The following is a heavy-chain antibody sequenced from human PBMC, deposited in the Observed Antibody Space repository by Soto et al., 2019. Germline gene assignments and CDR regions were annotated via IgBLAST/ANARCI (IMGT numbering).Heavy chain of an antibody. CDR2: IYYSGST. V-gene: IGHV4-31*03. Sequence: SETLSLTCTVSGGSISSGGYYWSWIRQHPGKGLEWIGYIYYSGSTYYNPSLKSRVTISVDTSKNQFSLKLSSVTAADTAVYYCATIDYGDYSYWGQGTLVTVSS. D-gene: IGHD4-17*01. J-gene: IGHJ4*02. CDR1: GGSISSGGYY. CDR3: ATIDYGDYSY.